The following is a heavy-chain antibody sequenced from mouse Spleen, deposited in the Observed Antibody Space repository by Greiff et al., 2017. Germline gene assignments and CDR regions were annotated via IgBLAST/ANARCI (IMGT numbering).Heavy chain of an antibody. CDR2: IDPANGNT. V-gene: IGHV14-3*02. Sequence: VKLQQPGAELVKPGSSVKLSCTASGFTINGTYMHWVKQRPEQGLEWIGRIDPANGNTKYDPKFQGNATITADTSSNTAYLQLSRLTSEDTAVYYCARSRLFDYWGQGTTLTVSS. CDR1: GFTINGTY. J-gene: IGHJ2*01. CDR3: ARSRLFDY.